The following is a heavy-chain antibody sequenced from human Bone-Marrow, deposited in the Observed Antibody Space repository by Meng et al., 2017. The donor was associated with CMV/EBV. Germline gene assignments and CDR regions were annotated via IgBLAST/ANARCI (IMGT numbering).Heavy chain of an antibody. V-gene: IGHV4-59*04. CDR3: ARSADNDFWSGYSY. D-gene: IGHD3-3*01. Sequence: GSLRLSCTVSGGSISSYYWSWIRQPPGEGLEWIGSIYDSGSTYYNPSLKSRVTMSVDTSKNQFSLNLSSVTAADTAVYFCARSADNDFWSGYSYWGQGTLVTVSS. J-gene: IGHJ4*02. CDR2: IYDSGST. CDR1: GGSISSYY.